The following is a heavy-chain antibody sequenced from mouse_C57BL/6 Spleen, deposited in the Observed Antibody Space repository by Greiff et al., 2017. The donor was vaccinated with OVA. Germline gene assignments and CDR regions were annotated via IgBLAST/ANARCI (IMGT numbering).Heavy chain of an antibody. D-gene: IGHD1-1*01. CDR3: AREYYSSWCAY. CDR1: GYTFTGYW. CDR2: IFPGSGST. V-gene: IGHV1-9*01. Sequence: QVQLQQSGPELVKPGASVKLSCKASGYTFTGYWLDWVKQRHGHGLEWIGVIFPGSGSTNYHEKFKGKATLTADTSSNTAYMQRSSLTTEVSAIELCAREYYSSWCAYWGQGTLVTVSA. J-gene: IGHJ3*01.